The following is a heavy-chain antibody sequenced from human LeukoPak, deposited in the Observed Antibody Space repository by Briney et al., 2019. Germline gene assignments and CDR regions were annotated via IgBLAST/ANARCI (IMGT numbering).Heavy chain of an antibody. CDR3: VRGGYDSSGTYIATFDF. Sequence: GGSLRLSCAASGFTFRTSWMFWVRQAPGKGLVWVSRINTDGSNTVNSDSVKGRFTISRDNAKNTLYLQMTSLRAEDTAVYYCVRGGYDSSGTYIATFDFWGQGTLVTVSS. J-gene: IGHJ5*01. CDR1: GFTFRTSW. V-gene: IGHV3-74*01. D-gene: IGHD3-22*01. CDR2: INTDGSNT.